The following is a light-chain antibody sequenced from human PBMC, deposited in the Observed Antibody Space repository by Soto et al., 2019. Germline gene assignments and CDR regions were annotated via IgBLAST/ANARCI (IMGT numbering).Light chain of an antibody. CDR2: GAY. CDR3: EHYGTRGT. Sequence: ICLTQSPCTXSLHQRKRSTSTCRASKSVSKKYLAWYQQKTGKXPXXXIYGAYNRATGIADRFSGSGSATDFTLTSRRLETEDCAVYYCEHYGTRGTFGERTKVEI. V-gene: IGKV3-20*01. J-gene: IGKJ4*02. CDR1: KSVSKKY.